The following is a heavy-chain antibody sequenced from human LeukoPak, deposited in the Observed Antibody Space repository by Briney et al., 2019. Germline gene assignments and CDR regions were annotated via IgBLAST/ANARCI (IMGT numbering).Heavy chain of an antibody. Sequence: GGSLRLSCAASGFTFRSYAMSWVRQAPGKGLEWVSAISGSGGSTYYADSVKGRFTISRANSENTLYLQMNGLRADDPAVYYCAKDISPIVEYPPSPWGQGTLVTVSS. CDR1: GFTFRSYA. J-gene: IGHJ5*02. CDR3: AKDISPIVEYPPSP. D-gene: IGHD2-2*01. CDR2: ISGSGGST. V-gene: IGHV3-23*01.